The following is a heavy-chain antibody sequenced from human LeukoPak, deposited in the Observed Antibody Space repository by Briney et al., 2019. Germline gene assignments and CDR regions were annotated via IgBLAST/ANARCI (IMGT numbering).Heavy chain of an antibody. CDR2: IYISGGT. CDR1: GASITSYY. J-gene: IGHJ5*02. D-gene: IGHD1-26*01. V-gene: IGHV4-59*01. Sequence: SXXLSLTCSVSGASITSYYWNWIRQPPGKGLEWIGNIYISGGTNYNPSLKNRVTISLDTSKDQFSLKLISVTAADTAFYYCAKDWELGSWGQGTLVTVSS. CDR3: AKDWELGS.